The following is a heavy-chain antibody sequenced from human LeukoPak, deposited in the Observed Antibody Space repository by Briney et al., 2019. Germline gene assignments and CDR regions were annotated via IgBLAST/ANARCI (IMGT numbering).Heavy chain of an antibody. CDR3: GRDLRRFAAYYFDY. V-gene: IGHV3-30*03. J-gene: IGHJ4*02. CDR2: VSSDGRDK. D-gene: IGHD5/OR15-5a*01. Sequence: GRSLRLSCAASGFTFSGYAIHWVRQAPGKGLEWVAVVSSDGRDKHHADSVKGRFTISRDNSKNTLYLQTNSVRAEDTAVYYCGRDLRRFAAYYFDYWGQGTLVTVSS. CDR1: GFTFSGYA.